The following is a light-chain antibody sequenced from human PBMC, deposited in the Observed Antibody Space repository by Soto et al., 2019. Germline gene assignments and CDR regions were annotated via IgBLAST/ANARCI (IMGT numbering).Light chain of an antibody. Sequence: DVVMTQSPLSLPVTLGQPASISCRSSQSLLYRDGNTYLHWFQQRPGQSPRRLIYKVSNRDSGXPXRXXGSGSGTDFTLKISRVEAEDVGVYYCMQATHCPSYTFGQGTKLEIK. CDR1: QSLLYRDGNTY. CDR2: KVS. V-gene: IGKV2-30*01. CDR3: MQATHCPSYT. J-gene: IGKJ2*01.